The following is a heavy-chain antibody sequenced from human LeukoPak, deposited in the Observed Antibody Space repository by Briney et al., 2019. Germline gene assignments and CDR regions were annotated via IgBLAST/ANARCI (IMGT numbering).Heavy chain of an antibody. J-gene: IGHJ4*02. CDR1: GYTLTELS. CDR3: ATLEITMVRGVIIISGFDY. CDR2: FDPEDGET. Sequence: GASVKVSCKVSGYTLTELSMHWVRQAPGKGLEWMGGFDPEDGETIYAQKFQGRVTMTEDTSTVTAYMELSSLRSEDTAVYYCATLEITMVRGVIIISGFDYWGQGTLVTVSS. V-gene: IGHV1-24*01. D-gene: IGHD3-10*01.